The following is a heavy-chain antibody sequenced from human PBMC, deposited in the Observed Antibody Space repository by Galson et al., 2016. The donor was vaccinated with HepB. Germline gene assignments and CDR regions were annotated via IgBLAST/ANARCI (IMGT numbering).Heavy chain of an antibody. CDR1: GFRLSDYG. CDR3: AKDLEVRMATKYYFEY. V-gene: IGHV3-33*06. CDR2: IWYDESEK. Sequence: SLRLSCAVSGFRLSDYGMHWVRQTPDKGLEWLSVIWYDESEKYYADSVKGRFTISRDNSKNTLCLQMHSLRVEDTGMYYCAKDLEVRMATKYYFEYWGLGTLVTVS. D-gene: IGHD5-24*01. J-gene: IGHJ4*02.